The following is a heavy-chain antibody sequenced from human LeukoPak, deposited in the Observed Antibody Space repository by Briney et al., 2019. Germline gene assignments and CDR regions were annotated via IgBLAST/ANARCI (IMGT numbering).Heavy chain of an antibody. CDR1: GGSFSGYY. J-gene: IGHJ6*02. D-gene: IGHD2-2*02. CDR2: INHSGST. V-gene: IGHV4-34*01. Sequence: PSETLSLTCAVYGGSFSGYYWSWIRQPPGRGLEWIGEINHSGSTNYNPSLKSRVTISVDTSKNQFSLKLSSVTAADTAVYYCARGPLYCSSTSCYKGPYYYYGMDVWGQGTTVTVSS. CDR3: ARGPLYCSSTSCYKGPYYYYGMDV.